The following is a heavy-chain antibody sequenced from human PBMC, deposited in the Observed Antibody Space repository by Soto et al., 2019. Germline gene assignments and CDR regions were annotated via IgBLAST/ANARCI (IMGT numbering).Heavy chain of an antibody. J-gene: IGHJ4*02. CDR2: ISGSGDST. CDR3: ARRGPGTYFDY. Sequence: EVQLLDSGGGLVQPGGSLRLSCAASRFTFSSYAMNWVRQAPGKGLEWVSVISGSGDSTYYADSVKGRFTISRDNSKNTLYLQMNSLRAEDTAVYYCARRGPGTYFDYWGQGTLVTVSS. V-gene: IGHV3-23*01. CDR1: RFTFSSYA. D-gene: IGHD6-13*01.